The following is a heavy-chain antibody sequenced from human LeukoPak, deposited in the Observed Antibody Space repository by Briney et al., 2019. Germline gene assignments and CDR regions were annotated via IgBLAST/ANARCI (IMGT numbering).Heavy chain of an antibody. J-gene: IGHJ5*02. CDR2: ISYDGSNK. V-gene: IGHV3-30*04. Sequence: GGSLRLSCAASGFTFSSYAMHWVRQAPGKGLEGVAVISYDGSNKYYADSVKGRFTISRDNSKNTLYLQMNSLRAEDTAVYYCARDSDCSSTSCFGLFDPWGQGTLVTVSS. CDR1: GFTFSSYA. CDR3: ARDSDCSSTSCFGLFDP. D-gene: IGHD2-2*01.